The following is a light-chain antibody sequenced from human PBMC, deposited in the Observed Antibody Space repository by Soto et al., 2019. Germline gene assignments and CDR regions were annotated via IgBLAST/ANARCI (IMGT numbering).Light chain of an antibody. CDR2: GTS. CDR1: QSVSSKY. CDR3: QHYGSSPPDT. V-gene: IGKV3-20*01. J-gene: IGKJ2*01. Sequence: EIVLTQSPGTLSLSLGEIATLSCRASQSVSSKYVAWYQQKPGQAPSLLIYGTSKRAAGVPDRFSATGSGTDFSLTISRLQPEDFAVYYCQHYGSSPPDTFGQGTKLEIK.